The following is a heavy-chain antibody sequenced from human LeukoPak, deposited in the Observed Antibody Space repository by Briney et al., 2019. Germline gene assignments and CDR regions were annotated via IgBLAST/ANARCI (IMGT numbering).Heavy chain of an antibody. Sequence: GGSLRVSCAASGFTFDNYGMHWVRQAPGKGLEWVSGISWNSGSIGYADSVKGRFTISRDNAKNSLYLQMNSLRAEDMALYYCAKEGGGISGFDYWGQGTLVTVSS. CDR2: ISWNSGSI. D-gene: IGHD3-10*01. J-gene: IGHJ4*02. CDR1: GFTFDNYG. CDR3: AKEGGGISGFDY. V-gene: IGHV3-9*03.